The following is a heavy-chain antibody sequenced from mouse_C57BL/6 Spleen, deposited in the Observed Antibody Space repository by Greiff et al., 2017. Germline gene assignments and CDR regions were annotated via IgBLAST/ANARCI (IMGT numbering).Heavy chain of an antibody. CDR2: IDPSDSYT. J-gene: IGHJ2*01. Sequence: VKLLESGAELVRPGSSVKLSCKASGYTFTSYWMHWVKQRPGQGLEWIGEIDPSDSYTNYNQKFKGKSTLTVDKSSSTAYMQLSSLTSEDSAVYYCAKANWGFDYWGQGTTLTVSS. CDR3: AKANWGFDY. CDR1: GYTFTSYW. D-gene: IGHD4-1*01. V-gene: IGHV1-69*01.